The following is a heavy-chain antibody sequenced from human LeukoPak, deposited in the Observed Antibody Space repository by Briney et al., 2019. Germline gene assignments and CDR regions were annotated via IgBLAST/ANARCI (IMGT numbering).Heavy chain of an antibody. V-gene: IGHV3-23*01. Sequence: PGGSLRLSCAASGFTFRSYGMSWVRQAPEKGLEWVSAISGSGNSTYYTDSVKGRFTISRDNSKNTLYLLMNSLRAEDTAVYYCASLPTYYDILTGPYFGYWGQGTLVTVSS. CDR1: GFTFRSYG. CDR3: ASLPTYYDILTGPYFGY. D-gene: IGHD3-9*01. J-gene: IGHJ4*02. CDR2: ISGSGNST.